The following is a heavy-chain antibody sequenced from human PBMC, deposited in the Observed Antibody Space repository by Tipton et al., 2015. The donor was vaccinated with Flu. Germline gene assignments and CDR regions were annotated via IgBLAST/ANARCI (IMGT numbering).Heavy chain of an antibody. Sequence: QVQLVQSGAEVKKPGASVKVSCKASGYTFTSYYMHWVRQAPGQGLEWMGIINPSGGSTSYAQKFQGRVTMTRDTSTSTVYMELSSLRSEDTAVYYCARGTGITMVRGVIITQFDYWGQGTLATVSS. CDR2: INPSGGST. V-gene: IGHV1-46*01. J-gene: IGHJ4*02. D-gene: IGHD3-10*01. CDR1: GYTFTSYY. CDR3: ARGTGITMVRGVIITQFDY.